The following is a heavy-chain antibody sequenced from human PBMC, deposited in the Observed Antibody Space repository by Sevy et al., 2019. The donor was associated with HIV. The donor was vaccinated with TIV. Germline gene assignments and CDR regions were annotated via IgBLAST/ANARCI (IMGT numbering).Heavy chain of an antibody. CDR2: VYYTGGT. J-gene: IGHJ3*02. V-gene: IGHV4-59*08. CDR1: GGSINSDH. Sequence: SETLSLTCTVPGGSINSDHWNWIRQPPGKGLEWIGYVYYTGGTNYNPSLKNRVTISVDRTKNQFSLKLTSVTAADTAVYYCARRNDFDIWGQGTMVTVSS. CDR3: ARRNDFDI.